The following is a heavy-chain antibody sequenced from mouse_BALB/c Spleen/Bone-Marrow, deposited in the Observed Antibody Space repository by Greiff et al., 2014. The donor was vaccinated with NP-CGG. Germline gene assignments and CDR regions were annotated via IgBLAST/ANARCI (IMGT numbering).Heavy chain of an antibody. J-gene: IGHJ4*01. D-gene: IGHD2-10*02. CDR2: ISDGGGYT. CDR1: GFTFSDYY. Sequence: EVMLVESGGGLVKPGGSLKLSCAASGFTFSDYYMYWVRQTPEKRLEWVATISDGGGYTYYPDSVWGRFTISRDNAKNNLYLQMSSLKSEGTAMYYCARSGERYGAMDYWGQGTSVTVFS. CDR3: ARSGERYGAMDY. V-gene: IGHV5-4*02.